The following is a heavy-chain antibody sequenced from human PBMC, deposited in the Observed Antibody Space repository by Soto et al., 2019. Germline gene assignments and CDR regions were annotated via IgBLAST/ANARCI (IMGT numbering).Heavy chain of an antibody. CDR1: GFTFSSYA. CDR2: ISGSGGST. CDR3: AKAAGGWSRILPRTDY. Sequence: PGGSLRLSCAASGFTFSSYAMSWVRQAPGKGLEWVSAISGSGGSTYYADSVKGRFTISRDNSKNTLYLQMNSLRAEDTAVYYCAKAAGGWSRILPRTDYWGQGTLVTVSS. D-gene: IGHD6-19*01. J-gene: IGHJ4*02. V-gene: IGHV3-23*01.